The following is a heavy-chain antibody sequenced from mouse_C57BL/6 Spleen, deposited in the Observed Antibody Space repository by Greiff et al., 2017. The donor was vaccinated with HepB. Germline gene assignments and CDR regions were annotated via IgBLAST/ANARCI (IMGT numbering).Heavy chain of an antibody. CDR1: GYTFTSYW. Sequence: QVQLKQPGAELVKPGASVKLSCKASGYTFTSYWMQWVKQRPGQGLEWIGEIDPSDSYTNYNQKFKGKATLTVDTSSSTAYMQLSSLTSEDSAVYYCARSEGNYPFAYWGQGTLVTVSA. CDR3: ARSEGNYPFAY. J-gene: IGHJ3*01. CDR2: IDPSDSYT. D-gene: IGHD2-1*01. V-gene: IGHV1-50*01.